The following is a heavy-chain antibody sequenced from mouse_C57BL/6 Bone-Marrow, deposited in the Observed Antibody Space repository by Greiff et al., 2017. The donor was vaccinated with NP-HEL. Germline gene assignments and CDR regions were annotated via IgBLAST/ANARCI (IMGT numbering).Heavy chain of an antibody. CDR3: AKTNYYGSSYDAMDY. Sequence: VHLVESGPGLVQPSQSLSITCTVSGFSLTSYGVHWVRQPPGKGLEWLGVIWSGGSTDYNAAFISRLSISKDNSKSQVFFKMNSLQADDTAIYYCAKTNYYGSSYDAMDYWGQGTSVTVSS. CDR2: IWSGGST. J-gene: IGHJ4*01. CDR1: GFSLTSYG. D-gene: IGHD1-1*01. V-gene: IGHV2-4*01.